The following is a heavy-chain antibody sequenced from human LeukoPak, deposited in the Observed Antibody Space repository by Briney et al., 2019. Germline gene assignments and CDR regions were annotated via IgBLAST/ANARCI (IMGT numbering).Heavy chain of an antibody. CDR1: GGSISSYY. Sequence: SETLSLTCTVSGGSISSYYWNWIRQPPGKGLERIGYIYYSGSTNYNPSLNSRVTMSVDTSKNQFSLRLSSVTAADTAVYYCASYDYGSGSYYKHFDYWGQGTLVTVSS. V-gene: IGHV4-59*01. J-gene: IGHJ4*02. D-gene: IGHD3-10*01. CDR3: ASYDYGSGSYYKHFDY. CDR2: IYYSGST.